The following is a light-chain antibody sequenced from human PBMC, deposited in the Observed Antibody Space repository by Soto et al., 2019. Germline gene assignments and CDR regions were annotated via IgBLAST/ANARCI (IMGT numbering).Light chain of an antibody. CDR2: GAS. CDR1: QSVSSN. CDR3: QQYDNWPIT. J-gene: IGKJ5*01. Sequence: ERVMTQSPATLSVSPGARAPLSCRASQSVSSNLAWYQQKPSQAPRLFICGASTRATAIPPRFSGSGSGTEFTLTISSLQSEDFAVYYCQQYDNWPITFGQGTRLEIK. V-gene: IGKV3-15*01.